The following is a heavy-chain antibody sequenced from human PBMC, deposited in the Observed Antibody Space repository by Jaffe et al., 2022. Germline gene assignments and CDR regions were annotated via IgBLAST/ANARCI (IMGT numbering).Heavy chain of an antibody. V-gene: IGHV3-48*03. CDR1: GFTFNIYE. J-gene: IGHJ5*02. Sequence: EVQLVESGGGLVQPGGSLRVSCAASGFTFNIYEMNWVRQAPGKGLEWISYISGSGSNMFYVDSVKGRFTISRDNAKKSLYLQMNSLRVEDTAVYYCARGLFSDLWGQGTLVTVSS. CDR3: ARGLFSDL. CDR2: ISGSGSNM.